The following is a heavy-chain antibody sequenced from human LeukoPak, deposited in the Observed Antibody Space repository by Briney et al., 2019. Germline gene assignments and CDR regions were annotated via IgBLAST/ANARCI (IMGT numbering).Heavy chain of an antibody. CDR1: GDSINNNRYY. J-gene: IGHJ4*02. Sequence: SETLSLTCSVSGDSINNNRYYWGWMRQSPEKGLEWIGSIYYTGTPSYSPSLKSRLTMSVDTSKNQFSLKLSSVTAADTAVYYCARDSRSTLYYYDSSGYYFDYWGQGTLVTVSS. CDR2: IYYTGTP. D-gene: IGHD3-22*01. V-gene: IGHV4-39*07. CDR3: ARDSRSTLYYYDSSGYYFDY.